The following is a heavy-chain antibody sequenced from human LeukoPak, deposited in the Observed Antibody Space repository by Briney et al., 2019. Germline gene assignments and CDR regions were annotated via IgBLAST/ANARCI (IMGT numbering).Heavy chain of an antibody. J-gene: IGHJ4*02. Sequence: GGSLRLSCAAFGFTFSSYSMNWVRQAPGKGLEWVSSISSSSSYIYYADSVKGRFTISRDNAKNSLYLQMNSLRAEDTAVYYCARVGTSREFTYWGQGTLVTVSS. CDR1: GFTFSSYS. CDR2: ISSSSSYI. CDR3: ARVGTSREFTY. D-gene: IGHD3-10*01. V-gene: IGHV3-21*01.